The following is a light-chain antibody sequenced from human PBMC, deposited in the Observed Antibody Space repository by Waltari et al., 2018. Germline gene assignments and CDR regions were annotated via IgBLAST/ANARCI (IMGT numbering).Light chain of an antibody. CDR2: AAS. V-gene: IGKV1-12*01. Sequence: DIQMTQSPSSVSASVGYRVSITFRASQGVSNWLAWYQQKPGKAPKLLIYAASSLQSGVPSRFSGSGSGTDFTLTISSLQPEDFATYYCQQANSFPITFGQGTRLEIK. J-gene: IGKJ5*01. CDR3: QQANSFPIT. CDR1: QGVSNW.